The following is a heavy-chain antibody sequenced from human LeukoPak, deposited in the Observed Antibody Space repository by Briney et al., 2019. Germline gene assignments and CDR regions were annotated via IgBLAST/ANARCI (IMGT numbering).Heavy chain of an antibody. D-gene: IGHD3-10*01. V-gene: IGHV3-30*02. J-gene: IGHJ5*02. CDR1: GCTFSSYG. CDR3: AEGAHMVRGVISWFDP. Sequence: GGSLRLSCAASGCTFSSYGMHWVRQAPGKGLEWVAFIRDDGSNKYYADSVKGRFTISRDNSKNTLYLQTNSLRAEDTAVYYCAEGAHMVRGVISWFDPWGQGTLVTVSS. CDR2: IRDDGSNK.